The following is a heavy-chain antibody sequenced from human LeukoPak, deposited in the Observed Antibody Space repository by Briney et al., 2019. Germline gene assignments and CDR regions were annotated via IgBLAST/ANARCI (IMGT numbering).Heavy chain of an antibody. J-gene: IGHJ6*03. V-gene: IGHV3-21*01. CDR3: ARVAQGASTENFYYYYMDG. Sequence: PRGSLRLSCAASGFAFNSYSIKWVRQAPGKGLEWVSSITSRSSYIYNADSVKGRFTISRDNAKNSLYLQMSSLRAEDTAVYYCARVAQGASTENFYYYYMDGWGKGTTGTVSS. CDR2: ITSRSSYI. D-gene: IGHD1-1*01. CDR1: GFAFNSYS.